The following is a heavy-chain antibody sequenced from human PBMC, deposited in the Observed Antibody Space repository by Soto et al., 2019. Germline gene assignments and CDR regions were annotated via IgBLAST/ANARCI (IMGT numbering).Heavy chain of an antibody. J-gene: IGHJ6*02. CDR3: RSSSRYSTDV. D-gene: IGHD6-13*01. V-gene: IGHV4-39*01. Sequence: QLQLQESGPGLEKPSETLSLSCTVSGGSITSSFYWGWIRQPPGKGLEWIGSIYGTGNTYYNPSLKGRVTISADTSKNQFSLNLISVTAADTAVYYCRSSSRYSTDVWGQGATVTVSS. CDR1: GGSITSSFY. CDR2: IYGTGNT.